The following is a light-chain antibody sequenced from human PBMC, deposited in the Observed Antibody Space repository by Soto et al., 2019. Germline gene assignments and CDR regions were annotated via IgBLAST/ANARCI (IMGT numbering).Light chain of an antibody. CDR2: GAS. Sequence: TLLTQSPGTLSLSQGEGATLSCRASRGVSANYLAWYQQKPGQAPTLLIYGASIRAAGIPDRFSGSGSGTDFTLTIRRLEPDDFAVYYCQQYGSSPRTFGQGTKVDIK. CDR1: RGVSANY. CDR3: QQYGSSPRT. J-gene: IGKJ1*01. V-gene: IGKV3-20*01.